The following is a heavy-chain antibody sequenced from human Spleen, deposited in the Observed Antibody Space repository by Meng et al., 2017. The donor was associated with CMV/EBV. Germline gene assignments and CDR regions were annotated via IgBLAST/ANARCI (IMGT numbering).Heavy chain of an antibody. Sequence: GESLKISCAASGFTFSSYGMHWVRQAPGKGLEWVAVIWYDGSNKYYADSVKGRFTISRDNSKNTLYLQMNSLRAEDTAVYYCAKDSRDSSSWDYYYYGMDVWGQGTTVTVSS. CDR1: GFTFSSYG. CDR3: AKDSRDSSSWDYYYYGMDV. J-gene: IGHJ6*02. V-gene: IGHV3-33*06. D-gene: IGHD6-13*01. CDR2: IWYDGSNK.